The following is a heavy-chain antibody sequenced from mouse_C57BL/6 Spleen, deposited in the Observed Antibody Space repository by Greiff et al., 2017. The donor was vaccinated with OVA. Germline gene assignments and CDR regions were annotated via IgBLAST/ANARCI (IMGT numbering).Heavy chain of an antibody. J-gene: IGHJ2*01. CDR3: ARPDGYSFDY. CDR2: ISSGSSTI. D-gene: IGHD2-3*01. CDR1: GFTFSDYG. V-gene: IGHV5-17*01. Sequence: EVMLVESGGGLVKPGGSLKLSCAASGFTFSDYGMHWVRQTPEKGLEWVAYISSGSSTIYYADTVKGRFTISRDNAKNTLFLQMTSLRSEDTAMYYCARPDGYSFDYWGQGTTLTVSS.